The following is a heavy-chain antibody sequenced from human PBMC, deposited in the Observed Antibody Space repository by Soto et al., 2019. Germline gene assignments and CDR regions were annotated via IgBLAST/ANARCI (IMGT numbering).Heavy chain of an antibody. V-gene: IGHV1-18*01. Sequence: QVQLVQSGGEVKKPGASVKVSCKASGYTFTSSGFSWVRQAPGQGLEWMGWISGYNGNTKYEQKFQDRVSMTTDTSTITAYMELRSLRSDDTAVYYCARAGEVPYYYYGMDVWGQGTTVIVSS. CDR3: ARAGEVPYYYYGMDV. D-gene: IGHD3-10*01. J-gene: IGHJ6*02. CDR1: GYTFTSSG. CDR2: ISGYNGNT.